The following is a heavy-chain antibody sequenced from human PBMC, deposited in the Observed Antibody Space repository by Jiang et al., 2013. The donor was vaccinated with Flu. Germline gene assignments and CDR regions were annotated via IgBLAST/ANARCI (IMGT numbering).Heavy chain of an antibody. CDR3: AGGAAIVYSYSSLDV. V-gene: IGHV4-34*01. D-gene: IGHD2-2*02. Sequence: LLKPSETLSLTCAVYGGSFSGYYWSWIRQPPGKGLEWIGEINHSGSTNYNPSLKSRVTISVDTSKNQFSLKLSSVTASDTAVYYCAGGAAIVYSYSSLDVWGQGTTVTVSS. CDR2: INHSGST. CDR1: GGSFSGYY. J-gene: IGHJ6*02.